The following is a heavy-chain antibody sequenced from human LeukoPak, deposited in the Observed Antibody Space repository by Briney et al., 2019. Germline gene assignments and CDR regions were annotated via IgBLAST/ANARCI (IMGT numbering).Heavy chain of an antibody. CDR3: ARVAVWFGEEGDNWFDP. CDR2: IYYSGST. J-gene: IGHJ5*02. Sequence: SETLSLTCTVSGGSISSSSYYWGWIRQPPGKGLEWIGSIYYSGSTYYNPSLKSRVTISVDTSKNQFSLKLSSVTAADTAVYYCARVAVWFGEEGDNWFDPWGQGTLVTVSS. CDR1: GGSISSSSYY. D-gene: IGHD3-10*01. V-gene: IGHV4-39*07.